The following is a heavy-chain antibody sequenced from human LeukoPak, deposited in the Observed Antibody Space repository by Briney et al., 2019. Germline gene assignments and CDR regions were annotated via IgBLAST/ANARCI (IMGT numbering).Heavy chain of an antibody. CDR3: ARRLGYYYDSSGYHY. CDR2: INHSGST. CDR1: GGSFSGYY. J-gene: IGHJ4*02. Sequence: SETLSLTCAVYGGSFSGYYWSWIRQSPGKGLEWIGEINHSGSTNYNPSLKSRVTISVDTSKNQFSLKLSSVTAADTAVYYCARRLGYYYDSSGYHYWGQGTLVTVSS. V-gene: IGHV4-34*01. D-gene: IGHD3-22*01.